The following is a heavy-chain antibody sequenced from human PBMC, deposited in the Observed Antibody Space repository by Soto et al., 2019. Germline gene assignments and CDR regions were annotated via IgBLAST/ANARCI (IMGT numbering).Heavy chain of an antibody. J-gene: IGHJ4*02. CDR3: ARYRYSSSYFYYFDY. D-gene: IGHD6-13*01. CDR2: IIPIFGTA. Sequence: ASVKVSCKAPGGTFSSYAISWVRQAPGQGLEWMGGIIPIFGTANYAQKFQGRVTITADESTSTAYMELSSLRSEDTAVYYCARYRYSSSYFYYFDYWGQGTLVTVSS. CDR1: GGTFSSYA. V-gene: IGHV1-69*13.